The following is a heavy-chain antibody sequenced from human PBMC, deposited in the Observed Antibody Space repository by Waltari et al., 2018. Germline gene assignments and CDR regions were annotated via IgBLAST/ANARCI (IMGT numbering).Heavy chain of an antibody. V-gene: IGHV3-15*01. D-gene: IGHD2-2*01. Sequence: EVQLVESGGGLVKPGGSLSLSCAASGFAFNYSWLSWVSQAPGKELEWVGRSRSKTDGGTIDYAAPVKDRFSISRDDSKNTLYLQMNSLEIEDTAVYYCTRRYCSSTTCINAFDIWGQGTVVTVSS. J-gene: IGHJ3*02. CDR1: GFAFNYSW. CDR3: TRRYCSSTTCINAFDI. CDR2: SRSKTDGGTI.